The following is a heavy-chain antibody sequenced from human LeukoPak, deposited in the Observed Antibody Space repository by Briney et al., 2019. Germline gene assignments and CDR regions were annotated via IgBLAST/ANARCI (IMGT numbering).Heavy chain of an antibody. CDR1: GASIGSYF. Sequence: PSETLSLTCTVSGASIGSYFWSWIRQPPGKGLKWIGYIYYGGGTNYIPSFESRITISVDTSKNRISLNLTSVTASDTAIYYCARERGDYDSDNWFDSWGQGTLVTVSS. CDR2: IYYGGGT. V-gene: IGHV4-59*01. J-gene: IGHJ5*01. D-gene: IGHD4-17*01. CDR3: ARERGDYDSDNWFDS.